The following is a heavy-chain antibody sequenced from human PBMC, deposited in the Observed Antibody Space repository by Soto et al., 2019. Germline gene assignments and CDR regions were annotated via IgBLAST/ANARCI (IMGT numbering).Heavy chain of an antibody. Sequence: SVKVSCKASGFTFTSSAVQWVRQARGQRLEWIGWIVVGSGNTNYAQKFQERVTITRDMSTSTAYMELSSLRSEDTAVYYCAADFYYDSSGYYPRPFDYWGQGTLVTVSS. CDR1: GFTFTSSA. CDR3: AADFYYDSSGYYPRPFDY. J-gene: IGHJ4*02. CDR2: IVVGSGNT. V-gene: IGHV1-58*01. D-gene: IGHD3-22*01.